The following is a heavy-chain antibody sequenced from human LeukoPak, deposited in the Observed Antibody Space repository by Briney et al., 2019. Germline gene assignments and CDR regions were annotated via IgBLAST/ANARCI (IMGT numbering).Heavy chain of an antibody. CDR2: ISGSGDHT. V-gene: IGHV3-23*01. D-gene: IGHD6-19*01. CDR3: AKDRVALAGTSLDS. J-gene: IGHJ4*02. CDR1: GFTFRRYV. Sequence: GGSLRLSCAASGFTFRRYVMTWVRQAPGKGLEWVSAISGSGDHTYYADSVKGRFTISRDNSRNTLYLQMSSLRAEDTAVYYCAKDRVALAGTSLDSWGQGTLVTVSS.